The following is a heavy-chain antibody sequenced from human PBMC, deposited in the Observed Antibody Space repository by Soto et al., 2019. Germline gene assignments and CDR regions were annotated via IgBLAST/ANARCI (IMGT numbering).Heavy chain of an antibody. V-gene: IGHV1-69*01. CDR1: GGTFSSYA. Sequence: QVQLVQSGAEVKKPASSVKVSCTASGGTFSSYAISWVRQAPGQGLEWMGGIIPIFGTANYAQTFQGRVTITADESTSTALMELSRLSAEGTAVYYWARGRLRPNRYYFDYWGQGTLVTVSS. CDR2: IIPIFGTA. J-gene: IGHJ4*02. D-gene: IGHD5-12*01. CDR3: ARGRLRPNRYYFDY.